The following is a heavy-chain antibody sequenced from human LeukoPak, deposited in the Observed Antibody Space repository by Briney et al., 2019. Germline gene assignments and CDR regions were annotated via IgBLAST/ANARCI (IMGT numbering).Heavy chain of an antibody. CDR2: ISSSSSDT. CDR3: ARGIEAKRRSAATCNYFDY. Sequence: GGSLRLSCAASGFTFSDYYMSWIRQAPGKGLEWVSYISSSSSDTNYVDSVKGRFTISRDNAKNSLYLRMNSLRAEDTAVYYCARGIEAKRRSAATCNYFDYWGQGTLVTVSS. V-gene: IGHV3-11*06. D-gene: IGHD5-12*01. CDR1: GFTFSDYY. J-gene: IGHJ4*02.